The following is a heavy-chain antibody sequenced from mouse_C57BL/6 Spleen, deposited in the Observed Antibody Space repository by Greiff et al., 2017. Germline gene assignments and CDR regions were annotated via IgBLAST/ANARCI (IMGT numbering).Heavy chain of an antibody. CDR1: GFTFSSYA. Sequence: DVKLVESGGGLVKPGGSLKLSCAASGFTFSSYAMSWVRQTPEKRLEWVATISDGGSYTYYPDNVKGRFTISRDNAKNNLYLQMSHLKSEDTAMYYCARAITTVAYFDYWGQGTTLTVSS. J-gene: IGHJ2*01. CDR3: ARAITTVAYFDY. D-gene: IGHD1-1*01. V-gene: IGHV5-4*03. CDR2: ISDGGSYT.